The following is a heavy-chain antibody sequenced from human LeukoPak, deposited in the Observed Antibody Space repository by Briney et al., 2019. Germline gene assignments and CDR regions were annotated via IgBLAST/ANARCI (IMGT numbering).Heavy chain of an antibody. CDR1: GGSISSYY. D-gene: IGHD3-22*01. J-gene: IGHJ4*02. Sequence: KPSETLSLTCTVSGGSISSYYWSWIRQPPGKGLEWIGYIYYSGSTNYNPSLKSRVTISVDTSKNQFSLKLSSVTAADTAVYYCARGYYYDSSGYYYDYWGQGTLVTVSS. CDR2: IYYSGST. CDR3: ARGYYYDSSGYYYDY. V-gene: IGHV4-59*08.